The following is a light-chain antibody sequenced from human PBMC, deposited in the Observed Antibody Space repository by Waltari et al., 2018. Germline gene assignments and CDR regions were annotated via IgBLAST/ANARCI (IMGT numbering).Light chain of an antibody. CDR2: DVN. Sequence: QSALTQPASVSGAPGQSLTISRTGTSSDVGGYNFVSWYQQHPGKAPKLMIFDVNNRPSGVSDRFSGSKSGNAASLTISGLQAEDEADYYCCSWGGDGTYVFGTGSKVTVL. V-gene: IGLV2-23*02. CDR3: CSWGGDGTYV. J-gene: IGLJ1*01. CDR1: SSDVGGYNF.